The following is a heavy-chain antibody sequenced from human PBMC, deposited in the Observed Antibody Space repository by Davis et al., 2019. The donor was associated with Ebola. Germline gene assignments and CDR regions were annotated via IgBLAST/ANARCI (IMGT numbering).Heavy chain of an antibody. Sequence: GESLKISCVASGFTFSSYAMHWVRQAPGKGLEWVAVISYDGNNKYYADSVKGRFTISRDNSKNTLYLQMNSLRAEDTAVYYCAKDPEHWYSSSWARTFDYWGQGTLVTVSS. J-gene: IGHJ4*02. CDR2: ISYDGNNK. V-gene: IGHV3-30*18. D-gene: IGHD6-13*01. CDR1: GFTFSSYA. CDR3: AKDPEHWYSSSWARTFDY.